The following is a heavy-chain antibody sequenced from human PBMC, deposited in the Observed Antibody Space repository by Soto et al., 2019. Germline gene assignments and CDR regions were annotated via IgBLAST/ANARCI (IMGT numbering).Heavy chain of an antibody. D-gene: IGHD3-9*01. J-gene: IGHJ6*02. CDR2: ISAYNGNT. Sequence: GASVKVSCKASGYTFTSYGISWVRQAPGQGLEWMGWISAYNGNTNYAQKLQGRVTMTTDTSTSTAYMELRSLRSDDTAVYYCARACDILTGYYRGPCYGMDVWGQGTTVTSP. V-gene: IGHV1-18*01. CDR3: ARACDILTGYYRGPCYGMDV. CDR1: GYTFTSYG.